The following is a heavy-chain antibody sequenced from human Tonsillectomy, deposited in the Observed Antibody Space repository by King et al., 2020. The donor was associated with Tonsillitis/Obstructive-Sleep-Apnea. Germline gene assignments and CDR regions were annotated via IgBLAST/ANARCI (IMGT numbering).Heavy chain of an antibody. V-gene: IGHV4-59*01. J-gene: IGHJ3*02. CDR2: IYYSGST. Sequence: LQLQESGPGLVKPSETLSLTCTVSGGSISSYYWSWIRQPPGKGLEWIGYIYYSGSTNYNPSIKSRVTISVDTSKNQFSLKLSSVTAADTAVYYCARDPGDDAFDIWGQGTMVTVSS. CDR3: ARDPGDDAFDI. D-gene: IGHD2-21*01. CDR1: GGSISSYY.